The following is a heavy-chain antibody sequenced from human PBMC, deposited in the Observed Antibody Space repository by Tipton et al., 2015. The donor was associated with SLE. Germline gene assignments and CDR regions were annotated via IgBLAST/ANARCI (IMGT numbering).Heavy chain of an antibody. CDR3: ARTTISYSMDV. Sequence: TLSLTCAVSGGSISSGGYSWSWIRQPPGKGLEWIGYIYHSGSTYYNPSLKSRVTISVDRSKNQFSLKLSSVTAADTAVYYCARTTISYSMDVWGQGTTVTVSS. J-gene: IGHJ6*02. CDR2: IYHSGST. CDR1: GGSISSGGYS. D-gene: IGHD3-9*01. V-gene: IGHV4-30-2*01.